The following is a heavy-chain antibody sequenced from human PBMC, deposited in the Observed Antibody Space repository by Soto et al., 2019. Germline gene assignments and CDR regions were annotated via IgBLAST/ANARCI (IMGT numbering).Heavy chain of an antibody. CDR2: MNPNSGNT. CDR3: ATRVHGDYPGKYYYAMDV. Sequence: ASVKVSCKASGYTFTSYDRSWVRQATGQGLEWMGWMNPNSGNTGYAQKFQGRVTMTRNTSLTTAYMELSSLKASDTAMYYCATRVHGDYPGKYYYAMDVWGQGTTVTVSS. J-gene: IGHJ6*02. D-gene: IGHD2-21*01. V-gene: IGHV1-8*01. CDR1: GYTFTSYD.